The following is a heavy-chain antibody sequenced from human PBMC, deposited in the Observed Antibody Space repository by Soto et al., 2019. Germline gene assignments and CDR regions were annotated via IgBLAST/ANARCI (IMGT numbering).Heavy chain of an antibody. D-gene: IGHD5-18*01. J-gene: IGHJ6*02. Sequence: SETLSLTCTVSGGSISSGGYYWSWIRQHPGKGLEWIGYIYYSGSTYYSPSLKSRVTISVDTSKNQFSLKLSSVTAADTAVYYCARGRGYSYGIRDYYYYYGMDVWGQGTTVTVSS. CDR1: GGSISSGGYY. CDR2: IYYSGST. CDR3: ARGRGYSYGIRDYYYYYGMDV. V-gene: IGHV4-31*03.